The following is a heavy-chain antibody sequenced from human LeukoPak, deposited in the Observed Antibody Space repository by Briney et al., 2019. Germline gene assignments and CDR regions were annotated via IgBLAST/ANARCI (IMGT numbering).Heavy chain of an antibody. V-gene: IGHV4-39*02. Sequence: SETLSLTCTVSGDSISGSNFYWGWIRQSPGKGLEWLGSINYSGAVLHNPSLKSRVTLSVDTSQNQFSLNLRSVTAADTAVYYCARDLSGCRSYWGQGTVVTVSS. CDR1: GDSISGSNFY. D-gene: IGHD2-8*01. J-gene: IGHJ4*02. CDR3: ARDLSGCRSY. CDR2: INYSGAV.